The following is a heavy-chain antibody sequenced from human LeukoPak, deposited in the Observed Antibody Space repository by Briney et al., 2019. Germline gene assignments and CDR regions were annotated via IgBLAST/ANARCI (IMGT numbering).Heavy chain of an antibody. D-gene: IGHD3-3*01. J-gene: IGHJ4*02. Sequence: PSETLSLTCTVSGGSISSYYWSWIRQPPGKGLEWIGYIYYSGSTNYNPSLKSRVTISLDTSKNQFSLKLSSVTAADTAVYYCARDGAYDFWSGYHPGYFDYWGQGTLVTVSS. CDR1: GGSISSYY. V-gene: IGHV4-59*01. CDR2: IYYSGST. CDR3: ARDGAYDFWSGYHPGYFDY.